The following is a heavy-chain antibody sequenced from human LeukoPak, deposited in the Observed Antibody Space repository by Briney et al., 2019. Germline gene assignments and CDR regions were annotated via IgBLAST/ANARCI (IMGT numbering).Heavy chain of an antibody. CDR2: IYWDDDR. Sequence: GSGPTLVNPTQTLTLTCTFSGFSLSTSGVGVGWIRQPPGKALEWLALIYWDDDRRYSPSLKSRLTITKDTSKNQVVLTMANMDPVDTATYYCALSSTIFGVVAHFDYWGQGTLVTVSS. J-gene: IGHJ4*02. D-gene: IGHD3-3*01. CDR1: GFSLSTSGVG. CDR3: ALSSTIFGVVAHFDY. V-gene: IGHV2-5*02.